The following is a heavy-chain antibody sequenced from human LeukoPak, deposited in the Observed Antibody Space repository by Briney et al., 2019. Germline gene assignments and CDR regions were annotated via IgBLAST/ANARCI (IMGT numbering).Heavy chain of an antibody. CDR3: ARSPDYFWSGYENWFDP. J-gene: IGHJ5*02. CDR2: IIPIFGTA. V-gene: IGHV1-69*01. CDR1: GGTFSSYA. Sequence: SVKVSCKASGGTFSSYAISWVRQAPGQGLEWMGGIIPIFGTANYAQKFQGRVTITADESTSTAYMELSSLRSEDTAVYYCARSPDYFWSGYENWFDPWGQGTLVTVSS. D-gene: IGHD3-3*01.